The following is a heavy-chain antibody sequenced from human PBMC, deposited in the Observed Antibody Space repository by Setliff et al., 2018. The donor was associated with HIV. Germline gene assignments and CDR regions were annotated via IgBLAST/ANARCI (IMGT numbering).Heavy chain of an antibody. CDR1: GFTLSNYW. J-gene: IGHJ4*02. D-gene: IGHD3-16*02. V-gene: IGHV3-7*01. Sequence: GGSLRLSCSASGFTLSNYWMSWVRQAPGKGLEWVANIKQDGSEMYYADSVKGRFTISRDNSKNTVYLQMNSLRVEDTAVYYCARELYREWDYWGQGTLVTVSS. CDR2: IKQDGSEM. CDR3: ARELYREWDY.